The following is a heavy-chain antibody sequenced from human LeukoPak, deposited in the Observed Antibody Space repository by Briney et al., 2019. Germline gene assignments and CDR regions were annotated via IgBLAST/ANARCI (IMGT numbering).Heavy chain of an antibody. V-gene: IGHV3-23*01. D-gene: IGHD2-21*02. J-gene: IGHJ4*02. CDR2: ISGSGDST. CDR1: GFTFSNYA. Sequence: GGSLRLSCAASGFTFSNYAMHWVRQAPGKGLEWVSSISGSGDSTFYADSVKGQFSISRDNSKNTLYLQVNGLRTEDTAVYYCAKDRLLNCRGDCYIFDYWGQGTVVTVSS. CDR3: AKDRLLNCRGDCYIFDY.